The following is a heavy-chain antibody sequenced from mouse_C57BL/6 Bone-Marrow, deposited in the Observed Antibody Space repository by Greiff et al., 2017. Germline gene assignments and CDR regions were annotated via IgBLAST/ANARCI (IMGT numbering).Heavy chain of an antibody. J-gene: IGHJ2*01. V-gene: IGHV1-59*01. CDR2: IDPSDSYT. CDR1: GYTFTSYW. CDR3: ARYENPYCEY. D-gene: IGHD2-3*01. Sequence: QVQLQQPGAELVRPGTSVKLSCKASGYTFTSYWMHWVKQRPGQGLEWIGVIDPSDSYTNYNQKFKGKATLTVDTSSSTAYMQRSSLTSEDSAGYYCARYENPYCEYWGQGTTLTVSS.